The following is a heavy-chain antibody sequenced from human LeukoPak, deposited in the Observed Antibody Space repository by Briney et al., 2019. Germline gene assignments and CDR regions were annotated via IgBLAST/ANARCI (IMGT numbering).Heavy chain of an antibody. Sequence: GGSLRLSCVASEFTFTTYTMKWVRQAPGKGLEWVSSICGANNSTHYADSVKGRFTISRGNSRNTLYLQMDSLTAEDTAIYYCAKGLTGGCYSPDYYWGQGTLVTVSS. D-gene: IGHD2-15*01. CDR3: AKGLTGGCYSPDYY. V-gene: IGHV3-23*01. CDR1: EFTFTTYT. CDR2: ICGANNST. J-gene: IGHJ4*02.